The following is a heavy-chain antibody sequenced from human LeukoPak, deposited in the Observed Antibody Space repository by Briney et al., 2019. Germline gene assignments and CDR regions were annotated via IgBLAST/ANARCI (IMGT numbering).Heavy chain of an antibody. V-gene: IGHV3-30*18. CDR2: TSYDGSNK. D-gene: IGHD3-10*01. CDR1: GFTFSSYG. J-gene: IGHJ4*02. Sequence: PGGSLRLSCAASGFTFSSYGMHWVRQAPGKGLEWVAVTSYDGSNKYYADSVKGRFTISRDNSKNTLYLQMNSLRAEDTAVYYCAKGGRMVRGGVFDYWGQGTLVTVSS. CDR3: AKGGRMVRGGVFDY.